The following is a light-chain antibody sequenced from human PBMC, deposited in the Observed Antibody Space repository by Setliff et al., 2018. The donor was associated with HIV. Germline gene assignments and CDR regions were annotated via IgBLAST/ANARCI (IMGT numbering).Light chain of an antibody. Sequence: VLTQPPSVSGAPGQRVTISCTGSSSNIGAGYDVHWYQQLPGTAPKLLVYGNSNRPSGVPDRFSGSKSGTSASLAITGLQAEDEADYYCQSYDSSLSDVFGTGTKVTVL. CDR1: SSNIGAGYD. CDR2: GNS. J-gene: IGLJ1*01. CDR3: QSYDSSLSDV. V-gene: IGLV1-40*01.